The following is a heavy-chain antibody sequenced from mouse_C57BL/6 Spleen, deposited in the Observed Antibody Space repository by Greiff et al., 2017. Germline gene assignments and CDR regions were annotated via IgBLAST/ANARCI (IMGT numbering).Heavy chain of an antibody. CDR2: ISSGSSPI. J-gene: IGHJ4*01. Sequence: EVKLVESGGGLVKPGGSLKLSCAASGFNFSDYGMHWVRQAPETGLEWVAYISSGSSPIYYADTVKGRFTISRDNAKNTLFLQMTSLRSEDTAMYYCASARYLIYAMDYWGQGTSVTVSS. D-gene: IGHD1-1*01. CDR3: ASARYLIYAMDY. V-gene: IGHV5-17*01. CDR1: GFNFSDYG.